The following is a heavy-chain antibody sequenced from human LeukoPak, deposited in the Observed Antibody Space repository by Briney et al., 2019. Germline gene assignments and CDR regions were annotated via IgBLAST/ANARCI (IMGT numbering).Heavy chain of an antibody. CDR1: GFTFCSYW. Sequence: GGSLRLSCAASGFTFCSYWMTWVRQAPGKGLEWVANIKQDGSEKYYVDSVKGRFTISGDNAKNSLYLQMNSLRAEDTAVYYCARGPMLRGVIIRGYYFDYWGQGALVTVSS. V-gene: IGHV3-7*01. CDR2: IKQDGSEK. D-gene: IGHD3-10*01. J-gene: IGHJ4*02. CDR3: ARGPMLRGVIIRGYYFDY.